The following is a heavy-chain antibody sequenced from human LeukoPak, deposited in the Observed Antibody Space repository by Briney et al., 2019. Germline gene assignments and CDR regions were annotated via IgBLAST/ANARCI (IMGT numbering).Heavy chain of an antibody. J-gene: IGHJ4*02. CDR3: AKVKRGYSYGPMDY. Sequence: GGSLRLSCAASGFTFSSYAMSWVRQAPGKGLEWVSAISGSGGSTYYADSVKDRFTISRDNSKNTLYLQMNSLRAEDTAVYYCAKVKRGYSYGPMDYWGQGTLVTVSS. CDR2: ISGSGGST. D-gene: IGHD5-18*01. CDR1: GFTFSSYA. V-gene: IGHV3-23*01.